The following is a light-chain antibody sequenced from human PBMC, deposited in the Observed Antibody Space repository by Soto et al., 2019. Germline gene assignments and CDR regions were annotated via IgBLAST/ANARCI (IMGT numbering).Light chain of an antibody. Sequence: QLVLTQPPSASGTPGQRVTISCSGSSSNIGTNTVIWYQQLPGAAPRLLIYSDNQRPSGVPDRFSVSKSGTSASLAISGLQSEDEADYYCAAWDVSLVVFVGGTKLTVL. V-gene: IGLV1-44*01. CDR1: SSNIGTNT. CDR3: AAWDVSLVV. CDR2: SDN. J-gene: IGLJ2*01.